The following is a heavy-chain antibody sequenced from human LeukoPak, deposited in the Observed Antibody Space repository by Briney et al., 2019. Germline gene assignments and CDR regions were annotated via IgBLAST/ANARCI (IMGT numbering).Heavy chain of an antibody. V-gene: IGHV3-74*01. CDR1: GFTFSTYW. J-gene: IGHJ5*02. D-gene: IGHD1-26*01. CDR2: INSDGSIT. CDR3: ARGLYGGSVNWFDP. Sequence: GGSLRLSCAASGFTFSTYWMRWVRQAPGKGLVWVSRINSDGSITNYADSVKGRFTFSRDNAKSTLYLQMNSLRAEDTAVYYCARGLYGGSVNWFDPWGQGTLVTVSS.